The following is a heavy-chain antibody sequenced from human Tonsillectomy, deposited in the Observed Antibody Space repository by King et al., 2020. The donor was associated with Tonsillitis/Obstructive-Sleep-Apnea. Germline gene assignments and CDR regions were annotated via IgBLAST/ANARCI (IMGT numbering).Heavy chain of an antibody. J-gene: IGHJ6*02. Sequence: VQLQESGPGLVKPSETLSLTCTVSGGSISSYYWSWIRQPPGKGLEWIGYIHYSGSTNYNPSLKSRVTISVDTSKNQFSLKLSSVTAADTAVYYCAREEITIFGGRYGMDVWGQGTTVSVSS. D-gene: IGHD3-3*01. V-gene: IGHV4-59*12. CDR1: GGSISSYY. CDR2: IHYSGST. CDR3: AREEITIFGGRYGMDV.